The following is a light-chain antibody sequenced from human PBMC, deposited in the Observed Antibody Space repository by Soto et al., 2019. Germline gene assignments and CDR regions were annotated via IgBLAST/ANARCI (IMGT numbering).Light chain of an antibody. CDR3: QQYGRSPRT. CDR1: QTVTSNS. Sequence: DIVLTQSPGTLSLSPGEEATLSCRASQTVTSNSLVWYQQRPGQAPRLLIYGASARATGIPDRFSGSGSGTDFTLTIGRLEPEDFAVYYCQQYGRSPRTFGQGTKVDIK. V-gene: IGKV3-20*01. J-gene: IGKJ1*01. CDR2: GAS.